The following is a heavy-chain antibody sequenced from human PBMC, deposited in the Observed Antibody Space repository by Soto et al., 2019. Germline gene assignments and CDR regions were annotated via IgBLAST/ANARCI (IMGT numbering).Heavy chain of an antibody. J-gene: IGHJ4*02. CDR3: ASSYSSGYRAFDY. D-gene: IGHD3-10*01. Sequence: QVQLVQSGAEVKRPGSSVKVSCKASGDTFNFYSINWVRQAPGLGLEWMGRVNPIVSMSNYAQKFQGRVTXTXDXXTSTAYMELSSLISEDTAIYYCASSYSSGYRAFDYWGQGALVTVSS. CDR1: GDTFNFYS. V-gene: IGHV1-69*02. CDR2: VNPIVSMS.